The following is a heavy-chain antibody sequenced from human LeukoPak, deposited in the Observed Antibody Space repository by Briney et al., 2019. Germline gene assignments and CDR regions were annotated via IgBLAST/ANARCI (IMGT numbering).Heavy chain of an antibody. CDR2: ISRGGDVT. CDR3: AARPGEVAVPYDY. D-gene: IGHD2-15*01. Sequence: GGSLRLSCAASGFTFSTYAMTWLRQAPGKGLEWVSLISRGGDVTYYADSVKGRFTISRDSSKNTLYLQMHSLRAEDTAVYYCAARPGEVAVPYDYWGQGTLVTVSS. J-gene: IGHJ4*02. V-gene: IGHV3-23*01. CDR1: GFTFSTYA.